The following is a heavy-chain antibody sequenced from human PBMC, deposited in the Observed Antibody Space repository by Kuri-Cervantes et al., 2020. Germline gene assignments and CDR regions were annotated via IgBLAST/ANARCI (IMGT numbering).Heavy chain of an antibody. J-gene: IGHJ5*02. Sequence: GGSLRLSCVASGFTFSSYGMPWVRQAPGKGLEWVAVIWYDGSNKYYEDSVKGRFTISRDNSKNTLYLQMNSLRAEDTAVYYCARDAEAQQWLAPPGFDPWGQGTLVTVSS. D-gene: IGHD6-19*01. V-gene: IGHV3-33*01. CDR1: GFTFSSYG. CDR3: ARDAEAQQWLAPPGFDP. CDR2: IWYDGSNK.